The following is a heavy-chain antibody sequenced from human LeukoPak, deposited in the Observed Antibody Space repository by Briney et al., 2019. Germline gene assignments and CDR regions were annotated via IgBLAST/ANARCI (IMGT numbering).Heavy chain of an antibody. J-gene: IGHJ4*02. CDR3: AKGTLGSCSGASCYPLDY. CDR1: GFTFSSYA. V-gene: IGHV3-23*01. Sequence: PGASLRLSCAASGFTFSSYAMAWVRQAPVKGLEWVSVITDSGINTYYTDSVKGRFTISGDNSKNTLYLQMNSLRAEDTAVYYCAKGTLGSCSGASCYPLDYWGQGTLVTVSS. D-gene: IGHD2-15*01. CDR2: ITDSGINT.